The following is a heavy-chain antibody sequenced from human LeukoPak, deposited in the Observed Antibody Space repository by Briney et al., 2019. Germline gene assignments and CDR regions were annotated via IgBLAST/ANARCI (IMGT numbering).Heavy chain of an antibody. J-gene: IGHJ2*01. CDR1: GFTFSTYA. Sequence: PGGSLRLSCAASGFTFSTYAMSWVRQAPGKGLEWVSTISGSGGRTYFADSVRGRFTISRDNSKNTLYLQMNSLRAEDTAVYYCAKDTASSWWYFDLWGRGTLVTVSS. V-gene: IGHV3-23*01. D-gene: IGHD5-18*01. CDR2: ISGSGGRT. CDR3: AKDTASSWWYFDL.